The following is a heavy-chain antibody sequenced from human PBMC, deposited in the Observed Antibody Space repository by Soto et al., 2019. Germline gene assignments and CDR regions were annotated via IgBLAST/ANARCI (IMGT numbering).Heavy chain of an antibody. CDR1: GTTISSGDHY. D-gene: IGHD1-26*01. J-gene: IGHJ4*02. V-gene: IGHV4-30-4*01. CDR2: MYYTGKT. CDR3: ARVYGRGDYFDF. Sequence: QVQLQESGPGLVKPSQTLSLTCTVSGTTISSGDHYWSWIRQAPGKGLEWIGYMYYTGKTYYNTPLQSRVTLSVDTSKTQFSLKMTSVTAADTAMYFCARVYGRGDYFDFWGRGTLVSVSS.